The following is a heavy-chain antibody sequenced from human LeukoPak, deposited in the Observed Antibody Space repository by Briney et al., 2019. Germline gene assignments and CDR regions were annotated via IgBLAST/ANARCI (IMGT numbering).Heavy chain of an antibody. V-gene: IGHV4-61*02. CDR1: GGSLSSGSYY. J-gene: IGHJ3*02. CDR3: AIDRTGYYDSSGYPLDAFDI. CDR2: IYTSGST. Sequence: SQTLSLTCTASGGSLSSGSYYWSWIRQPAGKGLEWIGRIYTSGSTNYNPSLKSRVTISVDTSKNQFSLKLSSVTAADTAVYYRAIDRTGYYDSSGYPLDAFDIWGQGTMVTVSS. D-gene: IGHD3-22*01.